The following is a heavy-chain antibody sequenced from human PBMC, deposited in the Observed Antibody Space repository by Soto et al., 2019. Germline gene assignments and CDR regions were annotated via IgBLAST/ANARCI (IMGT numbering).Heavy chain of an antibody. CDR1: GYTFTSYY. D-gene: IGHD2-2*01. V-gene: IGHV1-46*01. CDR2: IDPSGGST. Sequence: GASVKVSCKASGYTFTSYYIHWVRQAPGQGLEWMGIIDPSGGSTSYAQKLQGRVTMTRDTSTNTVYMELSSLRSEDTAVYYCARGGSQGGIQDQLHYRYFDDWAQGSPVTVCS. CDR3: ARGGSQGGIQDQLHYRYFDD. J-gene: IGHJ4*02.